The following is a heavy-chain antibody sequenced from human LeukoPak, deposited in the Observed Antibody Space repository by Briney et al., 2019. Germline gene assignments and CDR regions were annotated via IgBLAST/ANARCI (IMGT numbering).Heavy chain of an antibody. J-gene: IGHJ4*02. CDR3: ARERPGARKDY. Sequence: GGSLRLSCAASGFIFSNYWMTWVRQAPGKGLEWVANLKEDGSDKYYMDSVKGRLTISRDNAKNSLFLQMYNLRAEDTAVYYCARERPGARKDYWGQGTLVTVSS. V-gene: IGHV3-7*01. CDR2: LKEDGSDK. D-gene: IGHD4/OR15-4a*01. CDR1: GFIFSNYW.